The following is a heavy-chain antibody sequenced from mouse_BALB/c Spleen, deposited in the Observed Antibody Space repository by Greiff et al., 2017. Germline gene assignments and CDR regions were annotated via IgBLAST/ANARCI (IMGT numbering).Heavy chain of an antibody. V-gene: IGHV1-7*01. CDR1: GYTFTSYW. J-gene: IGHJ4*01. D-gene: IGHD2-1*01. CDR3: ARSVYYGNYLYAMDY. CDR2: INPSTGYT. Sequence: QVQLQQSGAELAKPGASVKMSCKASGYTFTSYWMHWVKQRPGQGLEWIGYINPSTGYTEYNQKFKDKATLTADKSSSTAYMQLSSLTSEDSAVYYCARSVYYGNYLYAMDYWGQGTSVTVSS.